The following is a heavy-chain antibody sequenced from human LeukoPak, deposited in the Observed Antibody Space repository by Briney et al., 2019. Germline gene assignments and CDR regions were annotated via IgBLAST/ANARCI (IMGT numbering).Heavy chain of an antibody. J-gene: IGHJ4*02. V-gene: IGHV3-30*03. CDR3: ARDACGGDCYED. CDR1: GFTFSSYG. D-gene: IGHD2-21*02. CDR2: ISYDGSNK. Sequence: PGGSLRLSCAASGFTFSSYGMHWVRQAPGKGLEWVAVISYDGSNKYYADSVKGRFTISRDNAKNSLYLQMNSLRAEDTAVYYCARDACGGDCYEDWGQGTLVTVSS.